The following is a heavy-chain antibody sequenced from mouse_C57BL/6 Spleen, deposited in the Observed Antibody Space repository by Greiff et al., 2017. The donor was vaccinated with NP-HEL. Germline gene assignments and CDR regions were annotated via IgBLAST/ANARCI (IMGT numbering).Heavy chain of an antibody. D-gene: IGHD2-1*01. CDR1: GYAFSSYW. V-gene: IGHV1-80*01. J-gene: IGHJ4*01. Sequence: VMLVESGAELVKPGASVKISCKASGYAFSSYWMNWVKQRPGKGLEWIGQIYPGDGDTNYNGKFKGKATLTADKSSSTAYMQLSSLTSEDSAVYFCARGKIYYGNYYAMDYWGQGTSVTVSS. CDR3: ARGKIYYGNYYAMDY. CDR2: IYPGDGDT.